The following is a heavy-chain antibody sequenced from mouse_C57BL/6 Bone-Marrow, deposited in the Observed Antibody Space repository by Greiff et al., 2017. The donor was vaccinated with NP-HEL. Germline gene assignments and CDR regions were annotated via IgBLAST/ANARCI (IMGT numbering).Heavy chain of an antibody. CDR3: ARRAHYYGNSYGYFDV. CDR1: GYTFTSDG. J-gene: IGHJ1*03. D-gene: IGHD1-1*01. CDR2: IYARSGNT. Sequence: VQLQQSGAELARPGASVKLSCKASGYTFTSDGISWVKQRTGQGLEWIGEIYARSGNTYYNEKFKGKATLTADKSSSTAYMELRSLTSEDSAVYFCARRAHYYGNSYGYFDVWGTGTTITVSS. V-gene: IGHV1-81*01.